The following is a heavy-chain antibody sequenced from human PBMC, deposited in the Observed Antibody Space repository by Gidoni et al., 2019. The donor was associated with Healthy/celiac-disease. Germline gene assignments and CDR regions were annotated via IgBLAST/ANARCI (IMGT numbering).Heavy chain of an antibody. Sequence: QVQLVESGGGVVQPGRSLRLSCAASGFTFSSYAMHWVRQAPGKGLEWVAVISYEGSNKYYADSVKGRFTISRDNSKNTLYLQMNSLRAEDTAVYYCARDSGDYYDSSGYNDAFDIWGQGTMVTVSS. J-gene: IGHJ3*02. V-gene: IGHV3-30-3*01. CDR2: ISYEGSNK. D-gene: IGHD3-22*01. CDR1: GFTFSSYA. CDR3: ARDSGDYYDSSGYNDAFDI.